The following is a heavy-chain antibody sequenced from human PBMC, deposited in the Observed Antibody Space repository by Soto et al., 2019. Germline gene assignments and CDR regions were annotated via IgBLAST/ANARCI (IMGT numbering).Heavy chain of an antibody. CDR2: ISYDGSNK. CDR1: GFTFSSYA. Sequence: QVQLVESGGGVVQPGRSLRLSCAASGFTFSSYAMHWVRQAPSKGLEWVAVISYDGSNKYYADSVKGRFTISRDNSKNTLYLQRNSLRAEDTAVYYCARDRRLGYSYGLGSFDYWGQGTLVTVSS. J-gene: IGHJ4*02. D-gene: IGHD5-18*01. V-gene: IGHV3-30-3*01. CDR3: ARDRRLGYSYGLGSFDY.